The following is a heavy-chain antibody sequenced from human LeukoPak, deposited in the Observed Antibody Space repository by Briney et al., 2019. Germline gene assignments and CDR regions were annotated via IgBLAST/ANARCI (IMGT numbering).Heavy chain of an antibody. J-gene: IGHJ4*02. CDR3: ARDGYNPIDY. CDR2: IYYSGST. V-gene: IGHV4-39*02. Sequence: SETLSLTCTVSGVSISSSRYYWGWIRQSPGKGLEWIGNIYYSGSTYYSPSLKSRVTISVDTSKNQFSLKLSSVTAADTAVYYCARDGYNPIDYWGQGTLVTVSS. CDR1: GVSISSSRYY. D-gene: IGHD5-24*01.